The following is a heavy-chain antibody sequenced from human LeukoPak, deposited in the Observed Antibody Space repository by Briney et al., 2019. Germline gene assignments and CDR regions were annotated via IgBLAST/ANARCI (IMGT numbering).Heavy chain of an antibody. CDR3: VRDLTGGSGD. V-gene: IGHV1-2*02. Sequence: ASVRVSCKASGYTFTDYYMHWVRQAPGQTFEWLAWINPKSGDTHYTQKFQGRVTVTTDTSITSVYMELSGLQSDDTAVYYCVRDLTGGSGDWGQGTLVTVSS. CDR1: GYTFTDYY. CDR2: INPKSGDT. J-gene: IGHJ4*02. D-gene: IGHD6-19*01.